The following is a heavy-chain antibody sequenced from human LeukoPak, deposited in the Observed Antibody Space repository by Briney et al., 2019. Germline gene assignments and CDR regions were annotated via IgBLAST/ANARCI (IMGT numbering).Heavy chain of an antibody. CDR2: IYYSGST. CDR3: ARVPRDGYNWWFDP. D-gene: IGHD5-24*01. CDR1: GGSISSSSYY. J-gene: IGHJ5*02. V-gene: IGHV4-61*05. Sequence: SETLSLTCTVSGGSISSSSYYWGWIRQPPGKGLEWIGYIYYSGSTNYNPSLKSRVTISVDTSKNQFSLKLSSVTAADTAVYYCARVPRDGYNWWFDPWGQGTLVTVSS.